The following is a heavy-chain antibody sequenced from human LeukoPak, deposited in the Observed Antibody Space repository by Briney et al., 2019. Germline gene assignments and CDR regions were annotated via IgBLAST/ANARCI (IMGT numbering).Heavy chain of an antibody. D-gene: IGHD2-15*01. CDR1: GGSISSSSYY. CDR2: VYSSGST. V-gene: IGHV4-39*07. J-gene: IGHJ4*02. Sequence: PSETLSLTCTVSGGSISSSSYYWGWIRQPPGKGLEWIGNVYSSGSTYYKPSLKSRVTISLDTSKNQFSLKLRSVTAADTAIYYCARGHPSFDYWGQGTLVTVSS. CDR3: ARGHPSFDY.